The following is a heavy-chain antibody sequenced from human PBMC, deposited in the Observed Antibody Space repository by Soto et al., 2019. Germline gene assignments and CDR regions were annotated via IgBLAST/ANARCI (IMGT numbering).Heavy chain of an antibody. CDR3: ARAPAHYDSSGYLAPFDY. J-gene: IGHJ4*02. CDR1: GGTFSSYA. Sequence: QVQLVQSGAEVKEPGSSVKVSCKASGGTFSSYAISWVRQAPGQGLEWMGGIIPIFGTANYAQKFQGRVTITADESTSTAYMELSSLRSEDTAVYYCARAPAHYDSSGYLAPFDYWGQGTLVTVSS. D-gene: IGHD3-22*01. V-gene: IGHV1-69*12. CDR2: IIPIFGTA.